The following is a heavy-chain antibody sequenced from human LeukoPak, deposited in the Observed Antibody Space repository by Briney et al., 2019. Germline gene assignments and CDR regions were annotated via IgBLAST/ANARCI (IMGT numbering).Heavy chain of an antibody. V-gene: IGHV4-39*01. Sequence: SETLSLTCTVSGGSIRSSSYYWGWIRQPPGKGLEWIGSLYYSGSTYYNPSLKSRVTISVDSSKNQFSLKLSSVTAAGTAVYYCARHPPYVPQPHAFDIWGQGTMVTVSS. D-gene: IGHD3-16*01. J-gene: IGHJ3*02. CDR3: ARHPPYVPQPHAFDI. CDR2: LYYSGST. CDR1: GGSIRSSSYY.